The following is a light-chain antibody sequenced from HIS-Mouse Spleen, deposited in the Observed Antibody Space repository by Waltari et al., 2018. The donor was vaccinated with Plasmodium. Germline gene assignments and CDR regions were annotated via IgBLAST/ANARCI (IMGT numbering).Light chain of an antibody. CDR3: SSYAGSNNLV. CDR2: EVS. CDR1: SSPVGGYNY. J-gene: IGLJ2*01. V-gene: IGLV2-8*01. Sequence: QSALTQPPSASVSPGQSVTIPCTGTSSPVGGYNYVTWYQQHPGKAPTLMIYEVSKRPSGVPDRFSGSKSGNTASLTVSGLQAEDEADYYCSSYAGSNNLVFGGGTKLTVL.